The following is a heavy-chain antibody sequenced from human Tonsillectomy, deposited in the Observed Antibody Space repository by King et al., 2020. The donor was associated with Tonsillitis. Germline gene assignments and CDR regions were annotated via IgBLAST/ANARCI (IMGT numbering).Heavy chain of an antibody. J-gene: IGHJ4*02. V-gene: IGHV1-3*01. Sequence: VQLVQSGAEVKKPGASVKVSCKASGYTFTSYAMHWVRQAPGQRLEWMGWINAGNGNTKYSQKFQGRVTITRDTSASTVYMELSSLSTEETAVYYCARVSRYDFWSGESVFDYWGQGTLVTVSS. CDR2: INAGNGNT. CDR1: GYTFTSYA. D-gene: IGHD3-3*01. CDR3: ARVSRYDFWSGESVFDY.